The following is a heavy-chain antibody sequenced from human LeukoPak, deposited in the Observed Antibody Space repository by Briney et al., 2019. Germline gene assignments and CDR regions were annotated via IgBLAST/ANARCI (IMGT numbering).Heavy chain of an antibody. CDR2: VFYSGST. CDR1: GGSISSSTW. D-gene: IGHD2-8*01. CDR3: SRENGAFSPFGY. Sequence: SETLSLTCAVSGGSISSSTWWTWVRQPPGKGLEWIGEVFYSGSTNSNPSLKSRLTMSVDESKHEFSLKLTSVTAADTAVYYCSRENGAFSPFGYWGQGYLVTVLS. V-gene: IGHV4-4*02. J-gene: IGHJ4*02.